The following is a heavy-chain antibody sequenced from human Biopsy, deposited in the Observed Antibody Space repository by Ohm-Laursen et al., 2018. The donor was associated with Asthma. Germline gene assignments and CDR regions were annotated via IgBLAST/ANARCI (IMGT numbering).Heavy chain of an antibody. CDR2: FDPEEDER. CDR3: ARVDAIMISGDFYFYSGFDL. J-gene: IGHJ6*02. CDR1: GYALNKLS. D-gene: IGHD3-16*01. Sequence: ASVKVSCKATGYALNKLSIHWARQAPGKGLEWMGGFDPEEDERIYAQRFQGRVTMAEGTSTDTASMELTGLRSEDTAVYYCARVDAIMISGDFYFYSGFDLWGQGTTVRVSS. V-gene: IGHV1-24*01.